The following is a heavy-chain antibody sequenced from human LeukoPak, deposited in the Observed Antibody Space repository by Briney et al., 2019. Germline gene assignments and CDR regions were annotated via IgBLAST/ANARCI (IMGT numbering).Heavy chain of an antibody. CDR3: AREYYDSSAYNQEAIDY. CDR2: INPNSGGT. CDR1: GYTFTDYY. D-gene: IGHD3-22*01. J-gene: IGHJ4*02. V-gene: IGHV1-2*02. Sequence: ASVKVSFTASGYTFTDYYMHWVRQAPGQGLERLGWINPNSGGTNYAQKFQGRVTMTRDTSISTAYMELSRLRSDDTAVYYCAREYYDSSAYNQEAIDYWGQGTLVTVSS.